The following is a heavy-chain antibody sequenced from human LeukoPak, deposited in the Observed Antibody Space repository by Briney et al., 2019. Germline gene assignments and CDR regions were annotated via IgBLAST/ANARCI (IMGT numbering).Heavy chain of an antibody. V-gene: IGHV3-23*01. Sequence: GGSLRLSCAASGFTFSTYAMNRVRQAPGKGLEWVSAISGSGGSTYYADSVKGRFTISRDNSKNTLYLQMNSLRAEDTAVYYCAKGTVYSSGWYDAFDIWGQGTMVTVSS. D-gene: IGHD6-19*01. J-gene: IGHJ3*02. CDR2: ISGSGGST. CDR1: GFTFSTYA. CDR3: AKGTVYSSGWYDAFDI.